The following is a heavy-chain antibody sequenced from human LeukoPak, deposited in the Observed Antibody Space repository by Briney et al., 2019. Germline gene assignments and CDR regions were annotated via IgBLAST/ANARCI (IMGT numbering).Heavy chain of an antibody. D-gene: IGHD3-10*01. Sequence: GGSLRLSCAASGFFFNTYWMHWVRQAPGKGLVWVSRINSDGSKTSHADSVKGRFTISRDNAKNTLYLQMNGLRVEDTAVYYCAREGSLEYYFDYWGRGTLVTVSS. J-gene: IGHJ4*02. CDR3: AREGSLEYYFDY. CDR2: INSDGSKT. V-gene: IGHV3-74*01. CDR1: GFFFNTYW.